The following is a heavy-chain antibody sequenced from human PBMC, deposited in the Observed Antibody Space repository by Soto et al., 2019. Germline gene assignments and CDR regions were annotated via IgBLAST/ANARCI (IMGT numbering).Heavy chain of an antibody. CDR1: GASISSDNR. CDR3: AKKVPADLRLYSFFGLDV. CDR2: ISQSGTT. Sequence: QVQLQESGPGLVKPSGTLSLTCAVSGASISSDNRWTWVRQPPGEGLVWIGEISQSGTTKYNPSRASRVTISVDKSKHQFSLRLTSMTAADTAVYYCAKKVPADLRLYSFFGLDVWGQGTTVTVSS. V-gene: IGHV4-4*02. J-gene: IGHJ6*02. D-gene: IGHD4-17*01.